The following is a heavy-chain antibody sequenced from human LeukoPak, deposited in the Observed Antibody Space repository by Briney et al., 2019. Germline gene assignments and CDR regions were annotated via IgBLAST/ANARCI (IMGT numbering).Heavy chain of an antibody. V-gene: IGHV3-21*04. CDR3: AKESVWSSGYYLRY. CDR1: GFTFSSYS. Sequence: GGSLRLSCAASGFTFSSYSMNWVRQAPGKGLEWVSSISSSSSYIYYADSVKGRFTISRDNSKNTLYLQMDSLRAEDTAVYYCAKESVWSSGYYLRYWGQGTLVTVSS. J-gene: IGHJ4*02. D-gene: IGHD3-22*01. CDR2: ISSSSSYI.